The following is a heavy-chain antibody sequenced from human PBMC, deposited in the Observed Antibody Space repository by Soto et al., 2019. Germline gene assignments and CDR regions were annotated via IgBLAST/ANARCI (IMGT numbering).Heavy chain of an antibody. CDR1: GGSFSGYY. J-gene: IGHJ4*02. V-gene: IGHV4-34*01. Sequence: SETLSLTCAVYGGSFSGYYWSWIRQPPGKGLEWIGVIHYSGSTNYNPSLKSRVTMSVDTSKNQFSLKLTSVNAADTAVYYCTRGGDAYKNGHWGQGTLVTVSS. D-gene: IGHD1-1*01. CDR3: TRGGDAYKNGH. CDR2: IHYSGST.